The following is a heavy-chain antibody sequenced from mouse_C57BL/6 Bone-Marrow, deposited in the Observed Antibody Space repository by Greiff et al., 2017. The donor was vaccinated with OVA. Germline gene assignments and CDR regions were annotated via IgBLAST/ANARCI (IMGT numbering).Heavy chain of an antibody. CDR2: INPGSGGT. CDR3: ARWRPHYYAMDY. Sequence: QVHVKQSGAELVRPGTSVKVSCKASGYAFTNYLIEWVQQRPGQGLEWIGVINPGSGGTNYNEKFKGKAKLTADKSSSTAYMQLSSLTSEDSAVYFCARWRPHYYAMDYWGQGTSVTVSS. J-gene: IGHJ4*01. V-gene: IGHV1-54*01. CDR1: GYAFTNYL.